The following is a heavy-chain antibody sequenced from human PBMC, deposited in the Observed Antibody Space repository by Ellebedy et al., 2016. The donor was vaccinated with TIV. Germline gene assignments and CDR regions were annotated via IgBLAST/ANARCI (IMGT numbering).Heavy chain of an antibody. J-gene: IGHJ4*02. V-gene: IGHV3-9*01. D-gene: IGHD7-27*01. CDR2: ISWRGHYI. Sequence: GGSLRLSCAASGFTFDDYAMHWVRQAPGKGLEWVSGISWRGHYIGYADSVRGRFTISRGNAKNSLYLQMNSLGIEDTAVYYCTKDLLRGIWGGSGRDYWGQGTLVTVSS. CDR3: TKDLLRGIWGGSGRDY. CDR1: GFTFDDYA.